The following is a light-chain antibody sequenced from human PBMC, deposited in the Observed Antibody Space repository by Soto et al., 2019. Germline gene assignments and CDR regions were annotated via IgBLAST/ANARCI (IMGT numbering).Light chain of an antibody. CDR1: SSDVGGYTS. J-gene: IGLJ1*01. CDR3: SSFTSSRAYV. Sequence: QSALTQPASVSGSPGQSITISCTGTSSDVGGYTSVCWHQQHPGKVPKLIIYEVSNRPSGVSNRFSGSKSGNTASLTISGLQAEDEADYYCSSFTSSRAYVFGIGTKVTVL. V-gene: IGLV2-14*01. CDR2: EVS.